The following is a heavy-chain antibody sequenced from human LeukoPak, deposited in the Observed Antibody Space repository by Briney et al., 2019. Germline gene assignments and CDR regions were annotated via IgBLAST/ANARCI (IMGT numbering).Heavy chain of an antibody. V-gene: IGHV4-39*01. CDR1: GGSISSSSYY. CDR3: ARRGSSGWYGGGSWFDP. J-gene: IGHJ5*02. D-gene: IGHD6-19*01. CDR2: IYYSGST. Sequence: SETLSLTCTVSGGSISSSSYYWGWIRQPPGTGLEWIGSIYYSGSTYYNPSLKSRVTISVDTSKNQFSLKLSSVTAADTGVYYCARRGSSGWYGGGSWFDPWGQGTLVTVSS.